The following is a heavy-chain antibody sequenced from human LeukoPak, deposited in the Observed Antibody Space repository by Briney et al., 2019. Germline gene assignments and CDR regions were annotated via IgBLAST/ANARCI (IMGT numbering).Heavy chain of an antibody. CDR2: ISGSGGST. Sequence: GGSLRLSCAASGFTFSSYAMSWVRQAPGKGLEWVSAISGSGGSTYYADSVKGRFTNSRDNSKNTLYLQMNSLRAEDTAVYYCAKDWTPVVVAAPFDYWGQGTLVTVSS. D-gene: IGHD2-15*01. CDR3: AKDWTPVVVAAPFDY. V-gene: IGHV3-23*01. CDR1: GFTFSSYA. J-gene: IGHJ4*02.